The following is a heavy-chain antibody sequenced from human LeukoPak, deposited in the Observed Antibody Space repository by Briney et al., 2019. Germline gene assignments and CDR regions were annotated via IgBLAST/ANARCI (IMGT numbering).Heavy chain of an antibody. Sequence: GGSLRLSCAASGFTFSSYDMHWVRQATGKGLEWVSAIGTAGDTYYPGSVKGRFTISRENAKNSLYLQMNSLRAGDTAVYYCARSTSSLDAFDIWGQGTMVTVSS. V-gene: IGHV3-13*01. D-gene: IGHD3-10*01. CDR3: ARSTSSLDAFDI. CDR1: GFTFSSYD. CDR2: IGTAGDT. J-gene: IGHJ3*02.